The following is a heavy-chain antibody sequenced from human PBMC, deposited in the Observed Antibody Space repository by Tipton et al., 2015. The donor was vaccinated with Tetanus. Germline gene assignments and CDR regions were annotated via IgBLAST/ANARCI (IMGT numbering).Heavy chain of an antibody. V-gene: IGHV4-31*03. CDR1: GGSISSGGYY. CDR3: ARGDSSGWTADPLAFDI. D-gene: IGHD6-25*01. CDR2: IYYSGST. J-gene: IGHJ3*02. Sequence: TLSLTCTVSGGSISSGGYYWSWIRQHPGKGLEWIGYIYYSGSTYYNPSLKSRVTISVDTSKNQFSLKLSSVTAADTAVYYCARGDSSGWTADPLAFDIWGQGTMVTASS.